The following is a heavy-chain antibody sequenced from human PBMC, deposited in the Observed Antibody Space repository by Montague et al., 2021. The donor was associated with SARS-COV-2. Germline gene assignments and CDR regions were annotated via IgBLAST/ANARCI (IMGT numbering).Heavy chain of an antibody. D-gene: IGHD6-19*01. CDR1: GDSVSNNSAT. J-gene: IGHJ4*02. CDR3: ARERWAVAVSFDY. Sequence: CAISGDSVSNNSATWHWIRQSPSRGLEWLGRTYYRSRWSNDYAVSVRSRIIINPDTSTNQFSLQLSSVTPEDTAVYFCARERWAVAVSFDYWGQGTLVTVSS. V-gene: IGHV6-1*01. CDR2: TYYRSRWSN.